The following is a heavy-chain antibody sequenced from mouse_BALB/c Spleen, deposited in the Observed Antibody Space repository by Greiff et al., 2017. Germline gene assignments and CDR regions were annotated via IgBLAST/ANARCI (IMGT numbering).Heavy chain of an antibody. J-gene: IGHJ3*01. CDR3: TRDDGYYDTFAY. CDR2: IYPSDSYT. Sequence: VQLQQPGAELVRPGASVKLSCKASGYTFTSYWINWVKQRPGQGLEWIGNIYPSDSYTNYNQKFKDKATLTVDKSSSTAYMQLSSPTSEDSAVYYCTRDDGYYDTFAYWGQGTLVTVSA. CDR1: GYTFTSYW. V-gene: IGHV1-69*02. D-gene: IGHD2-3*01.